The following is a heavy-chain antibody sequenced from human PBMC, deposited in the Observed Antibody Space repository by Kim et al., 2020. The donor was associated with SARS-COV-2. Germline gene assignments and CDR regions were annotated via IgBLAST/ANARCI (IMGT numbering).Heavy chain of an antibody. Sequence: SVKGRFTISRDNSKNTLYLQMNSLRAEDTAVYYCAKDGLWFGELRSYFDYWGQGTLVTVSS. D-gene: IGHD3-10*01. V-gene: IGHV3-30*02. J-gene: IGHJ4*02. CDR3: AKDGLWFGELRSYFDY.